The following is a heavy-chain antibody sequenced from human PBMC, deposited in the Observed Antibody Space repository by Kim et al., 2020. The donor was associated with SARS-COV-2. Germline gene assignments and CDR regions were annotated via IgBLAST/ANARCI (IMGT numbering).Heavy chain of an antibody. V-gene: IGHV3-23*01. Sequence: GGSLRLSCAASGFTFSSYAMSWVRQAPGKGLEWVSAISGSGGSTYYADSVKGRFTISRDNSKNTLYLQMNSLRAEDTAVYYCAKDKVVAAAGTGGAFDIWGQGTMVTVSS. D-gene: IGHD6-13*01. CDR3: AKDKVVAAAGTGGAFDI. CDR2: ISGSGGST. CDR1: GFTFSSYA. J-gene: IGHJ3*02.